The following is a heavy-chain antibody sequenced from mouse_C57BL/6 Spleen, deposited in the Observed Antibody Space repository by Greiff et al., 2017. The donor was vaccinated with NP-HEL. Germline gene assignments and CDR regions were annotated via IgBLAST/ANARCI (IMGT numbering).Heavy chain of an antibody. V-gene: IGHV1-72*01. CDR1: GYTFTSYW. CDR3: AREDYYGSSYVGAMDY. J-gene: IGHJ4*01. D-gene: IGHD1-1*01. Sequence: VQLQQSGAELVKPGASVKLSCKASGYTFTSYWMHWVKQRPGRGLEWIGRIDPNSGGTKYNEKFKSKATLTVDKPSSTAYMQLISLTSEDSAVYDCAREDYYGSSYVGAMDYWGQGTSVTVSS. CDR2: IDPNSGGT.